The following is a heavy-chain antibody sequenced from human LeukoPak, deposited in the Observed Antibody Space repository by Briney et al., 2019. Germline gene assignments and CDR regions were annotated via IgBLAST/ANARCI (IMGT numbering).Heavy chain of an antibody. Sequence: SETLSLTCTVSGGSISSYYWGWIRQPPGKGLEWIGSIYYSGSTYYNPSLKSRVTISVDTSKNQFSLKLSSVTAADTAVYYCARVTWELLPNWFDPWGQGTLVTVSS. D-gene: IGHD1-26*01. J-gene: IGHJ5*02. V-gene: IGHV4-39*07. CDR2: IYYSGST. CDR1: GGSISSYY. CDR3: ARVTWELLPNWFDP.